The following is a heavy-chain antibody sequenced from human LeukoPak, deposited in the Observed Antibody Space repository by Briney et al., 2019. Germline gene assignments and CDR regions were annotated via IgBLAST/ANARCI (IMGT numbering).Heavy chain of an antibody. V-gene: IGHV3-23*01. Sequence: PGGSLRLSCAASGFTFSSYAMSWVRQAPGKGLEWVSAISGSGGSTYYADSVKGRFTISRDNSKNTLYLQMSSLRADDTAVYYCAKEAGVFVVVPAADNWFDPWGQGTLVTVSS. CDR3: AKEAGVFVVVPAADNWFDP. CDR2: ISGSGGST. J-gene: IGHJ5*02. D-gene: IGHD2-2*01. CDR1: GFTFSSYA.